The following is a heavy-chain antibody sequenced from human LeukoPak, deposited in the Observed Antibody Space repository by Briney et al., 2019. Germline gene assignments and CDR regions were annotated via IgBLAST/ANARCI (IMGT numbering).Heavy chain of an antibody. CDR2: MNPNSGNT. D-gene: IGHD6-6*01. J-gene: IGHJ4*02. V-gene: IGHV1-8*01. CDR3: AREVYPGGSSLGDY. CDR1: GYTFTSYD. Sequence: ASVKVSCKASGYTFTSYDINWVLQATGQGLEWMGWMNPNSGNTGYAQKFQGRVTMTRNTSISTAYMELSSLRSEDTAVYYCAREVYPGGSSLGDYWGQGTLVTVSS.